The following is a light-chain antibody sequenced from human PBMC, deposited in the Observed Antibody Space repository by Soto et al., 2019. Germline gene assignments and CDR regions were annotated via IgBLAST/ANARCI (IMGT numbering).Light chain of an antibody. CDR1: SSDVGGYNY. J-gene: IGLJ3*02. Sequence: QSALTQPRSVSGSPGQSVTISCTGTSSDVGGYNYVSWYQQHPGKAPKLMIYDVSKWPSGVPDRFSGSKSGNTASLTISGLQAADEADYYCCSYAGSYTWVFGGGTQLHVL. CDR3: CSYAGSYTWV. CDR2: DVS. V-gene: IGLV2-11*01.